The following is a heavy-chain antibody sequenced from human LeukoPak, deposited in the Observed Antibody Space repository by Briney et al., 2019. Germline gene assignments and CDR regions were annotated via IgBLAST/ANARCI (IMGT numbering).Heavy chain of an antibody. V-gene: IGHV1-18*01. Sequence: ASVKVSCKASGYTFTSYGISWVRQAPGQGLEWMGWINAYNGNTNYAQKLQGRVTMTTDTSTSTAYRELRSLRSDDTAVYYCARVIAAAAEYFQHWGQGTLVTVSS. CDR2: INAYNGNT. CDR3: ARVIAAAAEYFQH. CDR1: GYTFTSYG. J-gene: IGHJ1*01. D-gene: IGHD6-13*01.